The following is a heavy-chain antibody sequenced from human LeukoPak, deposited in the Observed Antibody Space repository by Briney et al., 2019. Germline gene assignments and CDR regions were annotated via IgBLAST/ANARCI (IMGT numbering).Heavy chain of an antibody. D-gene: IGHD6-13*01. CDR1: GGSISSSHYY. Sequence: PSETLSLTCTVSGGSISSSHYYWVWIRQPPGKGLEWIGSIYYSGSTYYNPSLKSRLTISVDTSKNHFSLQLSSVTAADTAVYYCARGDSSSWYVWFDPWGQGTLVTVSS. CDR3: ARGDSSSWYVWFDP. J-gene: IGHJ5*02. V-gene: IGHV4-39*02. CDR2: IYYSGST.